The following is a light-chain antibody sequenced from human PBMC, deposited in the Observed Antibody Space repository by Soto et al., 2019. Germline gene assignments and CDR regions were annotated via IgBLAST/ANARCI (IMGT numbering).Light chain of an antibody. J-gene: IGKJ1*01. CDR1: QSVNGW. CDR2: AAS. V-gene: IGKV1-5*01. CDR3: QRYNSNPWT. Sequence: DIQMTQSPSNLSASVGDRVTITCRASQSVNGWLAWYQQKPGKAPKLLIYAASNLESGVPSRFSGSGSGTEFTLTISSLQPDDSATYYCQRYNSNPWTFGQGTKVEVK.